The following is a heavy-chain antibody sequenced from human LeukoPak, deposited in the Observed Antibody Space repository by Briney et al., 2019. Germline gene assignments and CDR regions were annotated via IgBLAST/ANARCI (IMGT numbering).Heavy chain of an antibody. V-gene: IGHV1-24*01. CDR3: ARSSLYDFRFDP. CDR1: GYTLTELS. Sequence: GASVKVSCKVSGYTLTELSMHWVRQAPGKGLEWMGGFDPEDGETIYAQKFQGRVTMTEDTSTDTAYMELSRLRSDDTAVYYCARSSLYDFRFDPWGQGTLVTVSS. J-gene: IGHJ5*02. D-gene: IGHD3-3*01. CDR2: FDPEDGET.